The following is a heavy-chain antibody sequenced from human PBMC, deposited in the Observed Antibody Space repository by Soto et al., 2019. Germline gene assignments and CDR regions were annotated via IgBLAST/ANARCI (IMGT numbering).Heavy chain of an antibody. CDR1: GYTFINYF. V-gene: IGHV1-2*02. CDR3: ARQGEPYKSPRDSYGMDV. J-gene: IGHJ6*02. D-gene: IGHD3-16*01. Sequence: QVQLVQSGAELKKPGASVKVSCKSSGYTFINYFVHWVRQAPGQGLEWMGWINPHSGDTNYAQKFQGRVTMTRDMSISTVFMEPSRLTSDDTALYFCARQGEPYKSPRDSYGMDVWGQGTSVTVSS. CDR2: INPHSGDT.